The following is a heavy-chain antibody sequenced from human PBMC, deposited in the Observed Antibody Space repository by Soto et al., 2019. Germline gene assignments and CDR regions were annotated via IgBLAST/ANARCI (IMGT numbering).Heavy chain of an antibody. CDR3: VRFELNSYYYYGMDV. D-gene: IGHD3-9*01. J-gene: IGHJ6*02. Sequence: GGSLRLSCAASGFTFSSYWMSWVRQAPGKGLEWVANIKQDGSEKYYVDSVKGRFTISRDNAKNSLYLQMNSLRAEDTAVYYCVRFELNSYYYYGMDVWGQGTTVTVSS. CDR1: GFTFSSYW. CDR2: IKQDGSEK. V-gene: IGHV3-7*03.